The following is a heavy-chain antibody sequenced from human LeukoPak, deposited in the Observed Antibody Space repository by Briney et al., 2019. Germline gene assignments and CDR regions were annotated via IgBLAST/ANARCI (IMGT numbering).Heavy chain of an antibody. Sequence: GGSLRLSCAASGFTFSIYTMHWVRQAPGQGLEWEARISEDGTYQHYTDSVKGRFTISRDNSKNMLYLQMNSLRAEDTAVYYCVKESRGGDGYNWGYWGQGTLVTVSS. J-gene: IGHJ4*02. CDR3: VKESRGGDGYNWGY. D-gene: IGHD5-24*01. CDR2: ISEDGTYQ. V-gene: IGHV3-30-3*01. CDR1: GFTFSIYT.